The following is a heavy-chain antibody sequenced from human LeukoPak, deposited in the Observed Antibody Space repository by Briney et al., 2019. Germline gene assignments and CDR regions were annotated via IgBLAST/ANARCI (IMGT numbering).Heavy chain of an antibody. CDR3: ARDPYSGNYGNYYYYYMDV. J-gene: IGHJ6*03. D-gene: IGHD1-26*01. Sequence: GGSLRLSYAASGFTFNNYNMNWVRQAPGKALEWVSSITSSGTYIFYADSVKGRFTISRDNAKNSLYLQMNSLGPEDTAVYYCARDPYSGNYGNYYYYYMDVWGKGTTVTISS. CDR2: ITSSGTYI. V-gene: IGHV3-21*01. CDR1: GFTFNNYN.